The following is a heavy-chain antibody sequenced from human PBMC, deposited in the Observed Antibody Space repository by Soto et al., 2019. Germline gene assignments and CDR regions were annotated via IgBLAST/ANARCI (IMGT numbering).Heavy chain of an antibody. J-gene: IGHJ6*02. CDR3: AIDAVNWNDKIDDYLYCMDV. D-gene: IGHD1-1*01. CDR2: ISVSNGNT. Sequence: QVQLVQSGAEVKQPGASVKVSCKASGYSFSTSGFSWMRQAPGQGLEWMGWISVSNGNTHHAQNFQGRVTMTTDTSTSTAYRVLRSLRSNDTTMYYCAIDAVNWNDKIDDYLYCMDVWGQGTTITDSS. V-gene: IGHV1-18*01. CDR1: GYSFSTSG.